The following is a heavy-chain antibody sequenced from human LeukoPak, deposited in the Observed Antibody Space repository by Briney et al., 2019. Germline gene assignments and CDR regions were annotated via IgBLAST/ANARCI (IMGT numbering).Heavy chain of an antibody. V-gene: IGHV4-59*01. CDR2: IYYSGST. Sequence: SETLSLTCTVSGGSISSYYWSWIRQPPGKGLEWIGYIYYSGSTNYNPSLNSRVTISVDTSKNQFSLKLSSVTAADTAVYYCARVDTAMVIWYWGQGTLVTVSS. CDR3: ARVDTAMVIWY. J-gene: IGHJ4*02. CDR1: GGSISSYY. D-gene: IGHD5-18*01.